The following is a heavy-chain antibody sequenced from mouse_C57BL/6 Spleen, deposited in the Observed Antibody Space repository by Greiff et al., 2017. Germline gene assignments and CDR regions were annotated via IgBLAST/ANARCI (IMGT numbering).Heavy chain of an antibody. CDR1: GYTFTDYE. V-gene: IGHV1-15*01. CDR3: TINWDGRYFDY. D-gene: IGHD4-1*02. CDR2: IDPETGGT. Sequence: VQLQQSGAELVRPGASVTLSCKASGYTFTDYEMHWVKQTPVHGLEWIGAIDPETGGTAYNQKFKGKAILTADKSSSTAYMELRSLTSEDSAVYYCTINWDGRYFDYWGQGTTLTVSS. J-gene: IGHJ2*01.